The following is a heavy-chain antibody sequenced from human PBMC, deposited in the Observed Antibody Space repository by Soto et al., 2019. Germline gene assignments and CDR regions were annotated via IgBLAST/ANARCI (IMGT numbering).Heavy chain of an antibody. CDR1: GYTFTSYG. Sequence: ASVKVSCKASGYTFTSYGISWVRQAPGQGLEWMGWISAYNGNTNYAQKLQGRVTMTTDTSTSTAYMELRSLRSEDTAVYYCAGPLEMATILIPHYYYGMDVWGQGTTVTVSS. V-gene: IGHV1-18*04. J-gene: IGHJ6*02. D-gene: IGHD5-12*01. CDR2: ISAYNGNT. CDR3: AGPLEMATILIPHYYYGMDV.